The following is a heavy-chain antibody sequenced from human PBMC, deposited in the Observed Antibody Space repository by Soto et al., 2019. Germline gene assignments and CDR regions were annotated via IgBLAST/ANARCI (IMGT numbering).Heavy chain of an antibody. CDR3: SIGSWSAETFDV. V-gene: IGHV1-69*02. Sequence: QVHLIQSGAEEKKPGSSVKVSCKAAGGTFNTYTLIWVRQAPGHGLEWMGRIIPMVTVTNTAQKFQSRLTLTADKSTGPAFMERTILRSDDTAVYYCSIGSWSAETFDVWGQGTMVTVSS. J-gene: IGHJ3*01. D-gene: IGHD2-2*01. CDR2: IIPMVTVT. CDR1: GGTFNTYT.